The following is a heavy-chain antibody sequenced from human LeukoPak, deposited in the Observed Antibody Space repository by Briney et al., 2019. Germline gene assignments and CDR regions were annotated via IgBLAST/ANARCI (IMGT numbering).Heavy chain of an antibody. V-gene: IGHV4-34*01. CDR2: INHSGIT. Sequence: PSETLSLTCAVYGGSFSGYYWSWIRKPPGKGLKGLGEINHSGITNYNQSLKSRVTISVDTSKNQFSLKLSSVTAADTAVYYCARGRNGSSWYRNFDYWGQGTLVTVSS. CDR1: GGSFSGYY. D-gene: IGHD6-13*01. J-gene: IGHJ4*02. CDR3: ARGRNGSSWYRNFDY.